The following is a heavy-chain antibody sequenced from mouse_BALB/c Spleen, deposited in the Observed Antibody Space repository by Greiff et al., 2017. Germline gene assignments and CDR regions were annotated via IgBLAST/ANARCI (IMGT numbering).Heavy chain of an antibody. V-gene: IGHV5-12-1*01. Sequence: EVKLVESGGGLVKPGGSLKLSCAASGFAFSSYDMSWVRQTPEKRLEWVAYISSGGGSTYYPDTVKGRFTISRDNAKNTLYLQMSSLKSEDTAMYYCARHYYGYVDFDYWGQGTTLTVSS. J-gene: IGHJ2*01. D-gene: IGHD1-2*01. CDR3: ARHYYGYVDFDY. CDR2: ISSGGGST. CDR1: GFAFSSYD.